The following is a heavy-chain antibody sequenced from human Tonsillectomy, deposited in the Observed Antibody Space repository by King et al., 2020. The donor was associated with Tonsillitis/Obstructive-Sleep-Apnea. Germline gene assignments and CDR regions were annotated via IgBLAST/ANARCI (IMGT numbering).Heavy chain of an antibody. Sequence: QLVQSGGGVVQPGGSLRLSCAASGLTFDDYAFHWVRQAPGKGLEWVSLISGDGGGTYYADSVKGRFTISRDNSKNSLYLHKNSLRTDDTALYYCAKDLGKYSFFYMDVWGKGTTVTVS. J-gene: IGHJ6*03. CDR3: AKDLGKYSFFYMDV. V-gene: IGHV3-43*02. CDR1: GLTFDDYA. D-gene: IGHD2-15*01. CDR2: ISGDGGGT.